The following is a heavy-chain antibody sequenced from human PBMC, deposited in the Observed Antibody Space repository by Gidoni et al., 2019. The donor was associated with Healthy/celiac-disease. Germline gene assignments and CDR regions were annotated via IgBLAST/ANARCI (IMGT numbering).Heavy chain of an antibody. J-gene: IGHJ3*02. CDR3: AKDSPSTYYDFWSGYGDAFDI. CDR1: GFTFISYG. CDR2: ISYDGSNK. D-gene: IGHD3-3*01. V-gene: IGHV3-30*18. Sequence: QVQLVESGGGVVQPGRSLRLSCAASGFTFISYGMHWVRQAPGKGLEWVAVISYDGSNKYYADSVKGRFTSSRDNSKNTLYLQMNSLRAEDTAVYYCAKDSPSTYYDFWSGYGDAFDIWGQGTMVTVSS.